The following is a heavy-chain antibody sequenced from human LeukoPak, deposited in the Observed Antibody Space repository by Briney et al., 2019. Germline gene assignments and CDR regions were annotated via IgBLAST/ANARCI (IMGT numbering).Heavy chain of an antibody. J-gene: IGHJ3*02. CDR3: AKDFGGGFDDFWSGYSLGVAFDI. Sequence: PGGSLRLSCAASGFTFSSYAMSWVRQAPGKGLEWDSAISGSGGSTYYADSVKGRFTISRDNSKNTLYLQMNSLRAEDTAVYYCAKDFGGGFDDFWSGYSLGVAFDIWGQGTTVTVSS. D-gene: IGHD3-3*01. V-gene: IGHV3-23*01. CDR1: GFTFSSYA. CDR2: ISGSGGST.